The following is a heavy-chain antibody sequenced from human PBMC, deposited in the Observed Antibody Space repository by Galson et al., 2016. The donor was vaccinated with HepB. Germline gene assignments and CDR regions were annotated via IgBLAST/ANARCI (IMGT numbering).Heavy chain of an antibody. D-gene: IGHD3-10*01. CDR3: ARVASMTETWFGDS. V-gene: IGHV3-20*04. J-gene: IGHJ5*02. CDR2: INWSGGRT. CDR1: GFTFTDSG. Sequence: SLRLSCATSGFTFTDSGLTWVRQSPGKGLEWVSGINWSGGRTAYADSVKDRFTISRDNATTSLFLQMDSLRAEDSALYYCARVASMTETWFGDSWGQGTLVTVSS.